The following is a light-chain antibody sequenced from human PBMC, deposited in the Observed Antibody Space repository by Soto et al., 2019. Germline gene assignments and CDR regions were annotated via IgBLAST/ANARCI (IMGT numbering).Light chain of an antibody. J-gene: IGKJ4*01. V-gene: IGKV1-13*02. CDR3: QQFNSYPLT. CDR2: DAS. CDR1: QGISSA. Sequence: GDRVTITCRASQGISSALVWYQQKPGKAPKLLIYDASSLESGVPSRFSGSGSGTDFTLTISSLQPEDFATYYCQQFNSYPLTFGGGTKVEIK.